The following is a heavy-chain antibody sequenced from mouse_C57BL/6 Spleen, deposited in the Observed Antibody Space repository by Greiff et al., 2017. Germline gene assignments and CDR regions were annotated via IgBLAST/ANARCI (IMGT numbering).Heavy chain of an antibody. CDR3: APITTSFHY. J-gene: IGHJ2*01. CDR1: CYAFSSSW. V-gene: IGHV1-82*01. Sequence: VKLMESGPELAQPAPTVKISCQATCYAFSSSWMNWVKQRPGKGLEWIGRIYPGDGDTNYNGKFKGKATLTADKSSSTAYMQLSSLTSEDSAVYFGAPITTSFHYRRPGTTLPASS. CDR2: IYPGDGDT. D-gene: IGHD1-1*01.